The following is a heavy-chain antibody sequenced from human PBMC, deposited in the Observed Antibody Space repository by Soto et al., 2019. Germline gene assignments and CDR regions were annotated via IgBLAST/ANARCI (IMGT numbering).Heavy chain of an antibody. Sequence: GGSLRLSCAASGFTFSSYAMSWVRQAPGKGLEWVSAISGSGGSTYYADSVKGRFTISRDNSKNTLYLQMNSLRAEDTAVYYCAKDDPGSSWPWADFDYWGQGTLVTVSS. D-gene: IGHD6-13*01. CDR3: AKDDPGSSWPWADFDY. CDR1: GFTFSSYA. V-gene: IGHV3-23*01. J-gene: IGHJ4*02. CDR2: ISGSGGST.